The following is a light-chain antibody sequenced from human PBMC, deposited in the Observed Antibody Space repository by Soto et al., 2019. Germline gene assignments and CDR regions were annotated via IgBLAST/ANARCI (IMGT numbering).Light chain of an antibody. Sequence: QSALTQPRSVSGSPGQSVTISCTGTSSDVAIYNYISWYQQYPGEAPKLMIHDVSERPSGVPDRFSGSKSGNTASLTISGLQAEDEADYYCCSYAGSYTFARNVFGTGTKLTVL. J-gene: IGLJ1*01. CDR2: DVS. V-gene: IGLV2-11*01. CDR1: SSDVAIYNY. CDR3: CSYAGSYTFARNV.